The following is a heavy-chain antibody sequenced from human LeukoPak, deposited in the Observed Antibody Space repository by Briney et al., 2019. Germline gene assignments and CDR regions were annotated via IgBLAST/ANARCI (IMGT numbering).Heavy chain of an antibody. CDR3: ARGPGTVGLSP. Sequence: PSETLSLTCTVSGCSISSYYWSWIRQTPEKGLEWIGQINHSGDTSYNPSLRSRVTLSVDRSKNQFSLKVTSVTAADTGVYYCARGPGTVGLSPWGQGTLVTVSS. V-gene: IGHV4-34*01. D-gene: IGHD1/OR15-1a*01. CDR1: GCSISSYY. J-gene: IGHJ5*02. CDR2: INHSGDT.